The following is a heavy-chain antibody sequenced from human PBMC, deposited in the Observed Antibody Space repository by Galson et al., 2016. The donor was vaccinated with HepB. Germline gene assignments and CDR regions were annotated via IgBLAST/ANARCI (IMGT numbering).Heavy chain of an antibody. D-gene: IGHD6-19*01. CDR3: AKSKGGVWSYYFDY. J-gene: IGHJ4*02. V-gene: IGHV3-33*06. CDR2: IWTDGSNK. Sequence: LRLSCAASAFTFSHYGMHWVRQAPGKGLEWVAGIWTDGSNKYYGDSVKGRFTISRDNSKNTLYLQMNSLRAEDTAVYYCAKSKGGVWSYYFDYWGQGTLVTVSS. CDR1: AFTFSHYG.